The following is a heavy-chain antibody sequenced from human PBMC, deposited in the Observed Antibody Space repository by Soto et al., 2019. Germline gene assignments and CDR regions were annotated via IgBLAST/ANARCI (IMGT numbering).Heavy chain of an antibody. V-gene: IGHV4-30-2*01. J-gene: IGHJ4*02. CDR3: ARGYYYDSSGSEGYFDY. CDR2: IYHSGST. D-gene: IGHD3-22*01. CDR1: GGSISSGGYS. Sequence: SETLSLTCAVSGGSISSGGYSWSWIRQPPGKGLEWIGYIYHSGSTYYNPSLKSRVTISVDRSKNQFSLKLSSVTAADTAVYYCARGYYYDSSGSEGYFDYWGQGTLVTVSS.